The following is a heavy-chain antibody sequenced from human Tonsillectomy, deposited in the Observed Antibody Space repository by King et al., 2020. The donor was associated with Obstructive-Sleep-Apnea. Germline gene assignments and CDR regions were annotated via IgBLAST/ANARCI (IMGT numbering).Heavy chain of an antibody. D-gene: IGHD2-2*01. CDR1: GFTFSSDS. CDR3: ARDRGSSTSGYQRWYFDY. V-gene: IGHV3-48*04. CDR2: ISSSSSTI. J-gene: IGHJ4*02. Sequence: VQLVESGGGLVQPGGSLRLSCAASGFTFSSDSMNCVRQAPGKGLEWVSYISSSSSTIYYADSVKGRFTIPRDNAKNSLYLQMNSLRAEDTAVYYCARDRGSSTSGYQRWYFDYWGQGTLVTVSS.